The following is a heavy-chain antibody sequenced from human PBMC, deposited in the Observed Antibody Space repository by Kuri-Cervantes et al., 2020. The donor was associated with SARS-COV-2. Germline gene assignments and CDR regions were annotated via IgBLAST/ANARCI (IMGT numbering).Heavy chain of an antibody. CDR1: GFTFSSSS. V-gene: IGHV3-48*01. CDR3: AKTSGYNYYFAY. Sequence: GESLKISCAASGFTFSSSSINWVRQAPGKGLEWVSYISSSSSTIYYADSVKGRFTISRDNSKNMLYLQMYSLRAEDTAVYYCAKTSGYNYYFAYWGQGSLVTVSS. D-gene: IGHD5-24*01. J-gene: IGHJ4*02. CDR2: ISSSSSTI.